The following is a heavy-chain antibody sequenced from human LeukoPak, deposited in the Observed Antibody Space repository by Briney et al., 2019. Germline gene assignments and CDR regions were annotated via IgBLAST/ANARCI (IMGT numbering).Heavy chain of an antibody. Sequence: GGSLRLSCAASGFTFSSYAMSWVRQAPGKGLEWVSAISGSGGSTYYADSVKGRFTISRDNSKNTLYLQMNSLRAEDTAVYYCAKDPQLDIAVVVAATNYWGQGTLVTVSS. D-gene: IGHD2-15*01. CDR2: ISGSGGST. V-gene: IGHV3-23*01. CDR1: GFTFSSYA. CDR3: AKDPQLDIAVVVAATNY. J-gene: IGHJ4*02.